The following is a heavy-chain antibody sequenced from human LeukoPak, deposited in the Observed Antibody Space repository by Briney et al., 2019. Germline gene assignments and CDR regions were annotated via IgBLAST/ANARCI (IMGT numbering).Heavy chain of an antibody. V-gene: IGHV1-18*01. Sequence: ASVKVSFKASGYAFSSYGISWVRQAPGQGLEWMGWISAYNGNTNYAPKLQGRVTMTTDTSTSTAYMELRSLRSDDTAVYYCAREDCSGGSCYSLSLTPVFHVFDIWGQGTMVTVSS. CDR1: GYAFSSYG. CDR3: AREDCSGGSCYSLSLTPVFHVFDI. D-gene: IGHD2-15*01. CDR2: ISAYNGNT. J-gene: IGHJ3*02.